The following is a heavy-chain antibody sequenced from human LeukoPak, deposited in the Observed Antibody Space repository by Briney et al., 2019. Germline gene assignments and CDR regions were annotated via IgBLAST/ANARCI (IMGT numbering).Heavy chain of an antibody. J-gene: IGHJ1*01. D-gene: IGHD2-2*01. CDR2: IYPGDSDT. Sequence: GESLKISCKGSGYSFTSHWIGWARQMPGKGLEWMGIIYPGDSDTRYSPSFQGQVTISADKSISTAYLQWSSLKASDTAMYYCARPACSSTSCYLYFQYWGQGTLVTVSS. CDR1: GYSFTSHW. V-gene: IGHV5-51*01. CDR3: ARPACSSTSCYLYFQY.